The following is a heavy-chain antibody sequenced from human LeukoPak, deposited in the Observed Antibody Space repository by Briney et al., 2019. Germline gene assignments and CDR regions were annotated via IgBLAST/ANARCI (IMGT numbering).Heavy chain of an antibody. V-gene: IGHV3-30-3*01. CDR3: ARGGSSRHDN. CDR2: ISYDGSNK. Sequence: GGSLRLSCAASGFTFSSYAMSWVRQAPGKGLEWVAVISYDGSNKYYADSVKGRFTISRDNSKNTLYLQMNSLRAEDTAVYYCARGGSSRHDNWGQGTLVTVSS. CDR1: GFTFSSYA. D-gene: IGHD2-15*01. J-gene: IGHJ4*02.